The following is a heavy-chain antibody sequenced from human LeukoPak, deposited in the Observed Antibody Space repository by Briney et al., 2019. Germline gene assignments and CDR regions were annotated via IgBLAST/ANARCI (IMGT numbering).Heavy chain of an antibody. CDR1: GFTFSIYN. J-gene: IGHJ4*02. Sequence: GGSLRLSCAASGFTFSIYNMNWVRQAPGKALEWVSSITSSSTYTYYADSVKGRYTISRDNAKNSLYLQMNSLSAEDTAVYYCARWGSSSSWSYFDYWGQGTLVTVSS. D-gene: IGHD6-13*01. CDR3: ARWGSSSSWSYFDY. V-gene: IGHV3-21*04. CDR2: ITSSSTYT.